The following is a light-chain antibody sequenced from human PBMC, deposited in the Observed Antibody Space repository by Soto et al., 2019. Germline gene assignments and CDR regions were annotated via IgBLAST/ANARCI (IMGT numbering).Light chain of an antibody. J-gene: IGKJ1*01. CDR2: GTS. Sequence: EIVLTQSPGTLSVSPGERATLSCRASQTISSNYLAWYQQKPGQAPSLLIYGTSSRATGIPDRYSGSETGKDFTLTISRLEPEDSTIYYCQRYVSRTFRQGTKVEIK. CDR1: QTISSNY. V-gene: IGKV3-20*01. CDR3: QRYVSRT.